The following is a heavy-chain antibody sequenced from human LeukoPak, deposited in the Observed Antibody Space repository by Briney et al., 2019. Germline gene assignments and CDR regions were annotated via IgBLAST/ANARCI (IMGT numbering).Heavy chain of an antibody. CDR1: GFTFDDYA. J-gene: IGHJ6*02. D-gene: IGHD6-13*01. Sequence: GGSLRLSCAASGFTFDDYAMHWVRQAPGKGLEWVSGISWNSGSIGYADSVKGRFTISRDNAKNSLYLQMNSLRAEDTALYYCAKESGIAAIDYYGMDVWGQGTTVTVSS. CDR3: AKESGIAAIDYYGMDV. V-gene: IGHV3-9*01. CDR2: ISWNSGSI.